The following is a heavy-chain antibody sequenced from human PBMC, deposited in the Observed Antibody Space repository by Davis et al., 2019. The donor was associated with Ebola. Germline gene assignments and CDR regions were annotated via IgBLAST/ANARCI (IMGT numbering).Heavy chain of an antibody. CDR3: ARDHRYDYYYYGMDV. Sequence: MPSETLSLTCTVSGGSVSSGSYYWSWIRQPPGKGLEWIGYIYYSGSTNYNPSLKSRVTISVDTSKNQFSLKLSSVTAADTAVYYCARDHRYDYYYYGMDVWGQGTTVTVSS. J-gene: IGHJ6*02. V-gene: IGHV4-61*01. CDR2: IYYSGST. CDR1: GGSVSSGSYY. D-gene: IGHD3-16*02.